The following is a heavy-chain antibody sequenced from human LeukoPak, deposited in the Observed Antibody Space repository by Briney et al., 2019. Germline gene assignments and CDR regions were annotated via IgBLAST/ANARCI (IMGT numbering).Heavy chain of an antibody. D-gene: IGHD3-22*01. CDR2: IIPIFGTA. V-gene: IGHV1-69*13. J-gene: IGHJ4*02. CDR3: ARVRLSGYYRRTRYYFDY. Sequence: GASVKLSCKAFGYTFTGYWMHWVRQAPGQGLEWMGGIIPIFGTANYAQKFQGRVTITADESTSTAYMELSSLRSEDTAVYYCARVRLSGYYRRTRYYFDYWGQGTLVTVSS. CDR1: GYTFTGYW.